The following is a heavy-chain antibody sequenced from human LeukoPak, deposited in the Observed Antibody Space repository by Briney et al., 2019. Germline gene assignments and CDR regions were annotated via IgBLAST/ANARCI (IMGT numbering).Heavy chain of an antibody. J-gene: IGHJ3*02. CDR2: INHSGST. Sequence: SETLSLTCAVYGGSFSGYYWSWIRQPPGKGLEWIGEINHSGSTNYNPSLKSRVTISVDTSKNQFSLKLSSVTAADTAVYYCARDARYSSSPYDAFDMWGQGTMVTVSS. V-gene: IGHV4-34*01. D-gene: IGHD6-6*01. CDR1: GGSFSGYY. CDR3: ARDARYSSSPYDAFDM.